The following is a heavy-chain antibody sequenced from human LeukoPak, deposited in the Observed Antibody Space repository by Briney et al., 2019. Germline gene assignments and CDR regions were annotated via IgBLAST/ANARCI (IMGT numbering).Heavy chain of an antibody. CDR2: LYSDGNT. CDR1: GYTVITND. J-gene: IGHJ4*02. V-gene: IGHV3-53*01. CDR3: ARGVEPLAANTLAY. D-gene: IGHD1-14*01. Sequence: GGSLRLSCAASGYTVITNDMTWVRQAPGKGLEWVSVLYSDGNTKYADSVQGRFTISRDNSKNTLYLEMNSLSPDDTAVYYCARGVEPLAANTLAYWGQGTLVTVSS.